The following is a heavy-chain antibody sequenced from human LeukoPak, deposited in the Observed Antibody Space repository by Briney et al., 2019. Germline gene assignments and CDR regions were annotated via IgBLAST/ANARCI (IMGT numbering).Heavy chain of an antibody. V-gene: IGHV3-21*01. J-gene: IGHJ1*01. Sequence: GGSLRLSCAASGFTFSSYSMNWVRQAPGKGLEWVSSISSSSSYIYYADSVKGRFTIPRDNAKNSLYLQMNSLRDEDTAVYYCAGDYYDSSGYPGNWGQGTLVTVSS. CDR1: GFTFSSYS. CDR3: AGDYYDSSGYPGN. D-gene: IGHD3-22*01. CDR2: ISSSSSYI.